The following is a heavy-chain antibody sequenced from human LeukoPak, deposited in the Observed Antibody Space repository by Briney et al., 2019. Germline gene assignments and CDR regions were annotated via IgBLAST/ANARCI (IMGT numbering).Heavy chain of an antibody. CDR1: GFTFDDYG. CDR2: INWNGGST. D-gene: IGHD6-19*01. J-gene: IGHJ4*02. Sequence: GGSLRLSCAASGFTFDDYGMSWVRQAPGKGLEWVSGINWNGGSTGFADSVKGRFTISRDNAKNSLYLQMNSLRAEDTAVYYCARPLYSSGWYYFDYWGQGTLVTVSS. CDR3: ARPLYSSGWYYFDY. V-gene: IGHV3-20*04.